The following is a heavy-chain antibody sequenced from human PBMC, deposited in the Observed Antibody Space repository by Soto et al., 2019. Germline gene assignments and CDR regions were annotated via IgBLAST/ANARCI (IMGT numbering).Heavy chain of an antibody. V-gene: IGHV3-30*18. CDR1: GFTFSSYG. D-gene: IGHD6-13*01. J-gene: IGHJ4*02. CDR2: ISYDGSNK. CDR3: AKDTPSSSWTRAFDY. Sequence: GGSLRLSCAASGFTFSSYGMHWVRQAPGKGLEWVAVISYDGSNKYYADSVKGRFTISRDNSKNTLYLQMNSLRAEDTAVYYCAKDTPSSSWTRAFDYWGQGTLVTVSS.